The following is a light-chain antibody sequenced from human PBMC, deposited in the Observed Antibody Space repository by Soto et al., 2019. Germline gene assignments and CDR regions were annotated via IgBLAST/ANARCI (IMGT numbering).Light chain of an antibody. J-gene: IGLJ3*02. CDR1: SSDVGAYKY. CDR3: TSYVGSNIWV. CDR2: EVS. Sequence: QSVLTQPPSASGSPGQSVTISCTGTSSDVGAYKYVSWYQQYPGKAPKLMIYEVSKRPSGVPDRFSGSKSGNTASLTVSGLQAEDEDDYYCTSYVGSNIWVFGGGTKLTVL. V-gene: IGLV2-8*01.